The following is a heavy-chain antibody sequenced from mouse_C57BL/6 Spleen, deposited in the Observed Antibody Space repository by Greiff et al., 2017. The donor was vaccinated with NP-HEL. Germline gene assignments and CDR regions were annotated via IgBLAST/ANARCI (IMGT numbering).Heavy chain of an antibody. Sequence: QVQLQQPGAELVRPGSSVKLSCKASGYTFTSSWMNWVKQRPIQGLEWIGNIDPSDSETHYNQKFKDKATLTVDKSSSTAYMQRSSLTSEDSAVYYGARGDYYGSSYRYYYVWGTGATVTVSS. D-gene: IGHD1-1*01. CDR2: IDPSDSET. V-gene: IGHV1-52*01. CDR3: ARGDYYGSSYRYYYV. J-gene: IGHJ1*03. CDR1: GYTFTSSW.